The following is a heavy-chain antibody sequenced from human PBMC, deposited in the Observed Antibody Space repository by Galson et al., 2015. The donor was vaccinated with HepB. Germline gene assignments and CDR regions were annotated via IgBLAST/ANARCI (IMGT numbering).Heavy chain of an antibody. CDR2: INAGSGDT. CDR1: GYTFTNYA. CDR3: ARGDEITSLSFDY. J-gene: IGHJ4*02. V-gene: IGHV1-3*01. D-gene: IGHD2-2*01. Sequence: VKVSCKASGYTFTNYAVHWVRQAPGQRLDWMGWINAGSGDTEYSQKFQGRVTITSDTSASTAYMELSSLRSEDTAVFYCARGDEITSLSFDYWGQGTLVTVSS.